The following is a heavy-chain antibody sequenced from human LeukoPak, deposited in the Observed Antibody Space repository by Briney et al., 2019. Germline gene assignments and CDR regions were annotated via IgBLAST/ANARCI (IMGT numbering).Heavy chain of an antibody. CDR1: GGSISSGDYY. CDR2: IYYSGST. J-gene: IGHJ4*02. D-gene: IGHD5-12*01. V-gene: IGHV4-30-4*08. Sequence: SETLSLTCTVTGGSISSGDYYWSWIRQPPGKGLEWIGYIYYSGSTYYNPSLKSRVTISVDTSKNQFSLKLSSVTAADTAVYYCARVQGYSGYVPDYWGQGTLVTVSS. CDR3: ARVQGYSGYVPDY.